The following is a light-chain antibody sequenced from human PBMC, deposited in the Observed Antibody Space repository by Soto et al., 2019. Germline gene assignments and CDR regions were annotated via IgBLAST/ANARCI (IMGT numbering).Light chain of an antibody. CDR3: QQYNNWPDT. J-gene: IGKJ2*01. Sequence: EIVMTQSPATLSVSPGDRATLSCRASQSLSRNLAWYQQKPGLAPRLLIYSASTRAAGIPARFSGSGSGTGFTLTISRLRSEDFAVYYCQQYNNWPDTFGQGTKLEI. CDR2: SAS. V-gene: IGKV3-15*01. CDR1: QSLSRN.